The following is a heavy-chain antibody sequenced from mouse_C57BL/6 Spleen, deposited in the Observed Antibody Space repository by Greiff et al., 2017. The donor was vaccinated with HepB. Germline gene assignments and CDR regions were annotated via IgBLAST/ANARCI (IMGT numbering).Heavy chain of an antibody. J-gene: IGHJ4*01. Sequence: QVHVKQSGAELVKPGASVKISCKASGYTFTDYYINWVKQRPGQGLEWIGKIGPGSGSTYYNEKFKGKATLTADKSSSTAYMQLSSLTSEDSAVYFCARIRITTVVADYAMDYWGQGTSVTVSS. CDR2: IGPGSGST. CDR3: ARIRITTVVADYAMDY. D-gene: IGHD1-1*01. V-gene: IGHV1-77*01. CDR1: GYTFTDYY.